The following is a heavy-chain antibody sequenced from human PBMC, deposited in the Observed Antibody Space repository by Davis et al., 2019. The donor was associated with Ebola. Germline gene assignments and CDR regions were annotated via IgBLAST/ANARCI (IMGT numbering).Heavy chain of an antibody. CDR1: GGSFSGYY. CDR2: IYYSGST. V-gene: IGHV4-34*01. J-gene: IGHJ5*02. Sequence: PSETLSLTCAVYGGSFSGYYWGWIRQPPGKGLEWIGSIYYSGSTYYNPSLKSRVTISVDTSKNQFSLKLSSVTAADTAVYYCARGASDYDFWSGYYTRNWFDPWGQGTLVTVSS. CDR3: ARGASDYDFWSGYYTRNWFDP. D-gene: IGHD3-3*01.